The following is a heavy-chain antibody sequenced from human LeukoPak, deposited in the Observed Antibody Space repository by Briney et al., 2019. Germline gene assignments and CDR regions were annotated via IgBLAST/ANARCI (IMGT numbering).Heavy chain of an antibody. Sequence: PETLSLTCTVSGGSISSYYWSWIRQPPGKGLEWIGYIYPSGSTNYNPSLKSRVTISVDTSKNQFPLKLSPVTAADTAVYFCASTASKFSHWFDPWGQGTLVTVSS. J-gene: IGHJ5*02. CDR3: ASTASKFSHWFDP. CDR2: IYPSGST. CDR1: GGSISSYY. V-gene: IGHV4-4*09. D-gene: IGHD2-2*01.